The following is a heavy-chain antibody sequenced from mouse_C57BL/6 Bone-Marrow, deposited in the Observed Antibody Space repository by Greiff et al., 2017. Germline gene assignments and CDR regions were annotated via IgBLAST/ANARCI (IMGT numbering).Heavy chain of an antibody. CDR3: ARGVGDYAMDY. CDR2: INPSNGGT. CDR1: GYTFTSYW. J-gene: IGHJ4*01. D-gene: IGHD3-3*01. V-gene: IGHV1-53*01. Sequence: VKLVESGTELVKPGASVKLSCKASGYTFTSYWMHWVKQRPGQGLEWIGNINPSNGGTNYNEKFKSKATLTVDKSSSTAYMQLSSLTSEDSAVYYCARGVGDYAMDYWGQGTSVTVSS.